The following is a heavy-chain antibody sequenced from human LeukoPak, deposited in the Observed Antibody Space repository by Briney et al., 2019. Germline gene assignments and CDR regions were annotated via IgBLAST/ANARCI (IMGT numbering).Heavy chain of an antibody. CDR2: INHSGST. V-gene: IGHV4-34*01. Sequence: PSETLSLTCAVYGGSFSGYYWSWIRQPPGKGLEWIGEINHSGSTNYNPSLKSRVTISVDTSKNQFSLKLSSVTAADTAVYYCARLGATTDDAFDIWGQGTMVTVSS. CDR1: GGSFSGYY. J-gene: IGHJ3*02. CDR3: ARLGATTDDAFDI. D-gene: IGHD1-26*01.